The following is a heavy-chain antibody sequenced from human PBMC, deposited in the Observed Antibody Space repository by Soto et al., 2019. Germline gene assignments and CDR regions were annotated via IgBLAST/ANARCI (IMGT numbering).Heavy chain of an antibody. CDR1: GGSISSGDYY. CDR3: ARDLKGQNSRPVYYGMDV. CDR2: IYYSGST. Sequence: SETLSLTCSVSGGSISSGDYYWNWIRQPPGKGLEWIGYIYYSGSTYYNPSLKSRVTISVDTSKNQFSLKLSSVTAADTAVYYCARDLKGQNSRPVYYGMDVWGQGTTVT. V-gene: IGHV4-30-4*01. J-gene: IGHJ6*02.